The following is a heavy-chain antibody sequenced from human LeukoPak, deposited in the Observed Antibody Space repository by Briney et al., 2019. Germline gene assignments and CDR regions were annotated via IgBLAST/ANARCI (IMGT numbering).Heavy chain of an antibody. V-gene: IGHV3-23*01. CDR2: ISGSGGST. J-gene: IGHJ5*02. CDR3: AKDRRSTSWTNWFDP. Sequence: GGSLRLSCAASGFTFSSYAMSWVRQAPGKGLEWVSAISGSGGSTYYADSVKGRFTISRDNSKDTLYLQMNSLRAEDMAVYYCAKDRRSTSWTNWFDPWGQGTLVTVSS. D-gene: IGHD2-2*01. CDR1: GFTFSSYA.